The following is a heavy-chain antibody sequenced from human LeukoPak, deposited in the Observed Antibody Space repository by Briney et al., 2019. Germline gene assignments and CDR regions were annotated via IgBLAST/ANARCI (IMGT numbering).Heavy chain of an antibody. J-gene: IGHJ5*02. V-gene: IGHV4-34*01. Sequence: SETLSLTCAVYGGSFSGYYWSWIRQPPGKGLEWIGEINHSGSTNYNPSLKSRVTISVDTSKNQFSLKLSSVTAADTAVYYCARVLSDSSSRWSDPWGQGTLVTVSS. CDR3: ARVLSDSSSRWSDP. CDR2: INHSGST. D-gene: IGHD6-6*01. CDR1: GGSFSGYY.